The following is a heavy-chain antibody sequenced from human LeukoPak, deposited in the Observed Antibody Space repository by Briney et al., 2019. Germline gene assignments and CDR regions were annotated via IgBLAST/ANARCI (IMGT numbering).Heavy chain of an antibody. CDR2: IYHSGST. V-gene: IGHV4-38-2*02. CDR3: AREPWDYYGSGSYVDY. D-gene: IGHD3-10*01. CDR1: GYSISSGYY. J-gene: IGHJ4*02. Sequence: SETLSLTCTVSGYSISSGYYWGWIRQPPGKGLEWIGSIYHSGSTYYNPSLKSRVTISVDTSKNQFSLKLSSVTAADTAVYYCAREPWDYYGSGSYVDYWGQGTLVTVSS.